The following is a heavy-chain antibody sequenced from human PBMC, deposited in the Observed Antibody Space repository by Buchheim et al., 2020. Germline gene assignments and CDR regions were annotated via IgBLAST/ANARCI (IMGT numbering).Heavy chain of an antibody. V-gene: IGHV1-69*01. CDR3: ARSLTMATISEFGWFDP. CDR1: GGTFSSYA. CDR2: IIPIFGTA. J-gene: IGHJ5*02. Sequence: QVQLVQSGAEVKKPGSSVKVSCKASGGTFSSYAISWVRQAPGQGLEWMGGIIPIFGTANYAQKFQGRATITADESTSTAYMELSSLRSEDTAVYYCARSLTMATISEFGWFDPWGQGTL. D-gene: IGHD5-24*01.